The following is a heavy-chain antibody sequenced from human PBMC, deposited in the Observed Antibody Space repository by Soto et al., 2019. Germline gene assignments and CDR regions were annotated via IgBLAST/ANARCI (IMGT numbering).Heavy chain of an antibody. CDR1: GYTFSSYY. CDR3: AVHYGDYDFFYYYYGMDV. CDR2: IIPIFGTA. D-gene: IGHD4-17*01. Sequence: SVKVSCKASGYTFSSYYIHWVRQAPGQGLEWMGRIIPIFGTANYAQKFQGRVTITADESTSTAYMELSSLRSEDTAVYYCAVHYGDYDFFYYYYGMDVWGQGTTVTVSS. V-gene: IGHV1-69*13. J-gene: IGHJ6*02.